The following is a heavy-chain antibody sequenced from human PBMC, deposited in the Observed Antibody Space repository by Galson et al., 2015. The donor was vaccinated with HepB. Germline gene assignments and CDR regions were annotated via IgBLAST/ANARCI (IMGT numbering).Heavy chain of an antibody. J-gene: IGHJ4*02. Sequence: LRLSCAASGFTFSSFAMTWVRQSPGKGLEWVSAIGSSGGTTYYADSVKGRFTISRDNSKNTLCLQMNSLRAEDTAVYYCAKGKGWYSSSWYFDYWGQGILVTVSS. CDR1: GFTFSSFA. CDR2: IGSSGGTT. CDR3: AKGKGWYSSSWYFDY. V-gene: IGHV3-23*01. D-gene: IGHD6-13*01.